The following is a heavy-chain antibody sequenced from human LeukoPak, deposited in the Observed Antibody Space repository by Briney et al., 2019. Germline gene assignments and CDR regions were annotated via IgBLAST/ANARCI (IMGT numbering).Heavy chain of an antibody. D-gene: IGHD4-17*01. CDR1: GYTFTSYY. J-gene: IGHJ4*02. CDR2: INPSGGST. V-gene: IGHV1-46*01. Sequence: ASVKVSCKASGYTFTSYYMHWVRQAPGQGLEWMGIINPSGGSTSYAQKFQGRVTMTRDTSTSTAYMELSSLRSEDTAVYYCAREHGDYLLDYWGQGTLVTVPS. CDR3: AREHGDYLLDY.